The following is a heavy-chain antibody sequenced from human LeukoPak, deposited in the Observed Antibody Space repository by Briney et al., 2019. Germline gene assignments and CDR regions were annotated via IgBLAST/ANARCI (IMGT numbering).Heavy chain of an antibody. CDR1: GYSFTSYA. V-gene: IGHV1-69*13. J-gene: IGHJ4*02. Sequence: SVKVSCKASGYSFTSYAISWVRQAPGQGLEWMGGVIPMFATANYAPKFQDRVTITADESTSTAYMELRSLRSEDTAVYHCARGLHGDYGYFDYWGQGTLVTVSS. CDR2: VIPMFATA. D-gene: IGHD4-17*01. CDR3: ARGLHGDYGYFDY.